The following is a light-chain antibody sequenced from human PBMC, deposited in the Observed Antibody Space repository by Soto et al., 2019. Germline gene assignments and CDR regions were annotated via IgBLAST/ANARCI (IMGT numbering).Light chain of an antibody. CDR1: QSVSNNY. J-gene: IGKJ5*01. Sequence: EIVLTQSPGTLSLSPGERATLSCRASQSVSNNYLAWYQQKPGQAPGLLIYEASTRATGIPARFSGSGSGTDFTLTISRLEPEDFAVYYCQQYGSPPITFGQGTRLEIK. V-gene: IGKV3-20*01. CDR3: QQYGSPPIT. CDR2: EAS.